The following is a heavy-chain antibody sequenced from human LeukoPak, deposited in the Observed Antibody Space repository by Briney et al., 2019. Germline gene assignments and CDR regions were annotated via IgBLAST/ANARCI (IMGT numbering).Heavy chain of an antibody. CDR2: INPSGDGT. V-gene: IGHV1-46*01. D-gene: IGHD1-14*01. J-gene: IGHJ5*02. Sequence: ASVKVSCKASGHTFTTYYVHLVRQAPGQGLEWMGVINPSGDGTNYPQRFQGRVTLTRDTSTSTVYMELSSLRSEDTAIYYCAKETPNTGWFDPWGQGTLVTVSS. CDR1: GHTFTTYY. CDR3: AKETPNTGWFDP.